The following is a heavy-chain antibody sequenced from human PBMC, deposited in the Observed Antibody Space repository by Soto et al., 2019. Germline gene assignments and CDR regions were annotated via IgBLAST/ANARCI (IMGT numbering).Heavy chain of an antibody. CDR2: ISYDGSNK. CDR3: ARDHASTVTTIGY. V-gene: IGHV3-30-3*01. D-gene: IGHD4-17*01. CDR1: GFTFSSYA. J-gene: IGHJ4*02. Sequence: GGSLRLSCAASGFTFSSYAMHWVRQAPGKGLEWVAGISYDGSNKYYADSVKGRFTISRDNSKNTLYLQMNSLRAEDTAVYYCARDHASTVTTIGYWGQGTLVTVSS.